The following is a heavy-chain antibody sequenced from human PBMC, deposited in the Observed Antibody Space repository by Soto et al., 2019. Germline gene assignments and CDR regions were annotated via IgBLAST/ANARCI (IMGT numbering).Heavy chain of an antibody. CDR3: AIDRGSYALDY. CDR2: ISANNGNT. V-gene: IGHV1-18*01. D-gene: IGHD1-26*01. J-gene: IGHJ4*02. CDR1: GYNFTNYG. Sequence: QVQLVQSGAEVKKPGASVKVSCKASGYNFTNYGISWVRQAPGEGLEWMGWISANNGNTNYEQKLQGRVTMTTDTANSAPYMDLRILRSDDTAVYYCAIDRGSYALDYWGQGTLVTVSS.